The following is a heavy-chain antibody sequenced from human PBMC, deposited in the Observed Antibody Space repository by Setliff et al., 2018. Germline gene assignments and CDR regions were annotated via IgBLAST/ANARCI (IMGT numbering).Heavy chain of an antibody. CDR1: GGSISSSSYY. V-gene: IGHV4-39*07. CDR2: IYYSGST. J-gene: IGHJ4*02. D-gene: IGHD3-3*01. Sequence: SETLSLTCTVSGGSISSSSYYWGWIRQPPGKGLEWIGSIYYSGSTYYNPSLKSRVTISEDTSKNQFSLKLSSVTAADTAVYYCAREAPYYNFWSGYSDYWGQGTLVTVSS. CDR3: AREAPYYNFWSGYSDY.